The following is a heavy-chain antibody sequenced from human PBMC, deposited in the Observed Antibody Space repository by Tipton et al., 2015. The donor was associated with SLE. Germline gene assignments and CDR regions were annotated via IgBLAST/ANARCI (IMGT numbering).Heavy chain of an antibody. V-gene: IGHV4-4*01. D-gene: IGHD5-24*01. CDR3: ARGDGYNFDY. CDR1: GDSISSNKW. J-gene: IGHJ4*02. Sequence: TLSLTCTVSGDSISSNKWWSWVRQPPGKGLEWIGEIYHSGSTNYNPSLKSRVTISVDTSKNQFSLKLSSVTAADTAVYCCARGDGYNFDYWGQGTLVTVSS. CDR2: IYHSGST.